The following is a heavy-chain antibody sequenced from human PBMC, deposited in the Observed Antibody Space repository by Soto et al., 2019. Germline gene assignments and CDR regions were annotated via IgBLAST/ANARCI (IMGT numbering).Heavy chain of an antibody. J-gene: IGHJ4*02. D-gene: IGHD2-21*01. V-gene: IGHV3-33*01. CDR2: IWFDGSQQ. Sequence: QVQLVESGGGVVQPGRSLRLSCAASGFIFGGNGMHWVRQAPGKGLEWVAMIWFDGSQQRYADSVQGRFIISRDNSKSRLDLEMTSLRVEDTAVYYCARDIGDNAYFEWGQGTLVTVSS. CDR3: ARDIGDNAYFE. CDR1: GFIFGGNG.